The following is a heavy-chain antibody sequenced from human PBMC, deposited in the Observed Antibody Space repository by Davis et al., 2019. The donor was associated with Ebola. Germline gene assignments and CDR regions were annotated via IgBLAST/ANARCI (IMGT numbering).Heavy chain of an antibody. CDR1: GFTFSSYS. J-gene: IGHJ4*02. CDR2: ISSRSSTI. V-gene: IGHV3-48*04. Sequence: PGGSLRLSCAASGFTFSSYSMNWVRQAPGKGLEWVSYISSRSSTIHYADSVKGRFTISRDNAKNSLYLQMNSLRAEDTAVYYCARGYCSGGSCYTFDYWGQGTLVTVSS. D-gene: IGHD2-15*01. CDR3: ARGYCSGGSCYTFDY.